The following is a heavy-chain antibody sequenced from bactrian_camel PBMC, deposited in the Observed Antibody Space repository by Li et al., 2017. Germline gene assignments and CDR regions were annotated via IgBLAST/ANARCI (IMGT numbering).Heavy chain of an antibody. D-gene: IGHD6*01. CDR2: ISSDGTT. V-gene: IGHV3S55*01. CDR1: GFTGSICC. Sequence: QVESGGGLVQAGGSLRLSCAASGFTGSICCVSWYRQAPGKEHELVSAISSDGTTYYADSVRGRFTIARDNAKNTLFLQMNSLKIEDTGVYYCAPDWDGSWINIKGQGTQVTVS. J-gene: IGHJ4*01.